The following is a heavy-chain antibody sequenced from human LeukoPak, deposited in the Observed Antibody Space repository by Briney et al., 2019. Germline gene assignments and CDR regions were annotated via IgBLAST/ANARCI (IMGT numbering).Heavy chain of an antibody. CDR2: IYTSGST. V-gene: IGHV4-4*07. CDR1: GVSIRSYY. J-gene: IGHJ5*02. Sequence: PSETLCLTSTASGVSIRSYYWSWIRQPAGKGLEWIGCIYTSGSTNHNPSLRRRVTMSVDTSKNQFSLKLSSVTAADTAVYYCAREEGPPRFDLWGQGTLVSVSS. CDR3: AREEGPPRFDL.